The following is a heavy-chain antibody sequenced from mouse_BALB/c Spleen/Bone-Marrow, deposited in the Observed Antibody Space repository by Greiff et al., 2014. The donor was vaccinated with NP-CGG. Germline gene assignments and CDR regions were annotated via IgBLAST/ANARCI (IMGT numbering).Heavy chain of an antibody. V-gene: IGHV14-1*02. CDR1: GFNIKDYY. D-gene: IGHD1-1*01. Sequence: VQLQQSGAELVRPGALVKLSCKASGFNIKDYYMHWVKQRPEQGLEWIGWIDPENGNTIYDPKFQGKASITADTSSNTAYLQLSSLTSEDTAVYYCARHYYGTSYVDYFDYWGQGTTLTVSS. CDR3: ARHYYGTSYVDYFDY. J-gene: IGHJ2*01. CDR2: IDPENGNT.